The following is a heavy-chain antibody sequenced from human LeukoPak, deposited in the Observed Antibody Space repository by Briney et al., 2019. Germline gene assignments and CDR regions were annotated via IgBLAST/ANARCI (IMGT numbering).Heavy chain of an antibody. CDR1: GGSIGRYY. V-gene: IGHV4-4*07. Sequence: SETLSLTCTVSGGSIGRYYWTWIRQPAGKGLEWIGRIYTTGSTNYNPSLKSRVSISIDTSRSHFSLNLTSVTAADTAVYFCARDRSWLSTYYFHYGGQGALVTVSS. CDR3: ARDRSWLSTYYFHY. CDR2: IYTTGST. J-gene: IGHJ4*02. D-gene: IGHD3-22*01.